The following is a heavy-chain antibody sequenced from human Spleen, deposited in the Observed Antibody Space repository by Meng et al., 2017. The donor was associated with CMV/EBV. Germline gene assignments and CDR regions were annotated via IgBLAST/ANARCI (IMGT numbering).Heavy chain of an antibody. CDR3: ATGPWGYCNGGTCYYFEY. CDR2: IIPVFGIV. CDR1: FSSSA. V-gene: IGHV1-69*17. Sequence: FSSSAISWVRQVPGQGLEWMGEIIPVFGIVNYAPKFQGRVSITADKSTVTAYMDLSSLTSEDTAVYYCATGPWGYCNGGTCYYFEYWGQGTLVTVSS. J-gene: IGHJ4*02. D-gene: IGHD2-15*01.